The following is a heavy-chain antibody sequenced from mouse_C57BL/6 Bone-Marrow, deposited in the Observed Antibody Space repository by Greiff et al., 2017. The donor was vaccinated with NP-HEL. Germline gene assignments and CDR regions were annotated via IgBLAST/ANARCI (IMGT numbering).Heavy chain of an antibody. J-gene: IGHJ4*01. CDR3: ARATYYDYDGAMDF. CDR2: INPSSGYT. CDR1: GYTFPSYT. D-gene: IGHD2-4*01. Sequence: VQLQQSGAELARPGASVKMSCKASGYTFPSYTMHWVKQRPGQGLEWIGYINPSSGYTKYNQKFKDKATLTVDKSSSTAYMELRSLTSEDSAVYYCARATYYDYDGAMDFWGQGTSVTVSS. V-gene: IGHV1-4*01.